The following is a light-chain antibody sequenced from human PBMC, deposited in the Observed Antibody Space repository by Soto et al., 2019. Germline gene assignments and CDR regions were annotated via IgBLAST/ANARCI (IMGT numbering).Light chain of an antibody. CDR2: EVS. V-gene: IGLV2-14*01. Sequence: QSALTQPASVSGSPGQSITISCTGTSSDVGGYNYVSWYQQHPGKAPKLMIYEVSNRPSGVSNRFSGSKSGNTASLTISGLQAEDEADYYCSSYTRSNTHWVFGGGTQLTVL. CDR1: SSDVGGYNY. J-gene: IGLJ3*02. CDR3: SSYTRSNTHWV.